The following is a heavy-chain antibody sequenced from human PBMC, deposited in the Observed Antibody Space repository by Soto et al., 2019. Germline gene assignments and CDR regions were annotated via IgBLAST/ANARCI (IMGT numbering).Heavy chain of an antibody. D-gene: IGHD6-19*01. V-gene: IGHV1-69*02. CDR3: ARAIAVAGADDY. J-gene: IGHJ4*02. CDR2: IIPILGIA. Sequence: QVQLVQSGAEVQKPGSSVKVSCKASGGTFSSYTISWVRQAPGQGLEWMGRIIPILGIANYAQKFQGRVTITADKSTSTAYMELSSLRSEDTAVYYWARAIAVAGADDYWGQGTLVTVSS. CDR1: GGTFSSYT.